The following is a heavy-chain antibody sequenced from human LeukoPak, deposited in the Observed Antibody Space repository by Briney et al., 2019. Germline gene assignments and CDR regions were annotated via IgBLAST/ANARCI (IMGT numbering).Heavy chain of an antibody. J-gene: IGHJ3*02. Sequence: ASVKVSCKASGYTFTGYYMHWVRQAPGQGLEWMGWISPNSGGTNYAQKFQGRVTMTRDTSISTAYMELSRLRSDDTAVYYCARGESIAARLEDYHDAFDIWGQGTMVTVSS. CDR3: ARGESIAARLEDYHDAFDI. CDR2: ISPNSGGT. V-gene: IGHV1-2*02. CDR1: GYTFTGYY. D-gene: IGHD6-6*01.